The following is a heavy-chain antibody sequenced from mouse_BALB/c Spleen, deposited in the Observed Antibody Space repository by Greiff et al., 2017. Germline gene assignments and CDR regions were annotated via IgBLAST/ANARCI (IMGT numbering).Heavy chain of an antibody. J-gene: IGHJ4*01. V-gene: IGHV1S34*01. CDR3: EIFGGYGGGMDY. CDR2: ISCYNGAT. D-gene: IGHD2-2*01. Sequence: LVKTGASVKISCKASGYTFTGYYMHWVKQSPGKSLEWIGYISCYNGATSYNQKFKGKATITVDTSSSTAYMQFNSLTSEDSAVYFLEIFGGYGGGMDYWGQGTSVTVSS. CDR1: GYTFTGYY.